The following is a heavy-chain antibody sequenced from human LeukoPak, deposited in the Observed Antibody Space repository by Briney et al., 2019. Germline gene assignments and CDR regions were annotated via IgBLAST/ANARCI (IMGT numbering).Heavy chain of an antibody. V-gene: IGHV4-38-2*01. CDR2: IYHSGST. CDR3: ARQPYSGSYLYYFDY. CDR1: GYSISSGYY. J-gene: IGHJ4*02. Sequence: PSETLSLTCAVSGYSISSGYYWGWIRQPPGKGLEWIGSIYHSGSTYYNPSLKSRVTISVDTSKNQFSLKLSSATAADTAVYYCARQPYSGSYLYYFDYWGQGTLVTVSS. D-gene: IGHD1-26*01.